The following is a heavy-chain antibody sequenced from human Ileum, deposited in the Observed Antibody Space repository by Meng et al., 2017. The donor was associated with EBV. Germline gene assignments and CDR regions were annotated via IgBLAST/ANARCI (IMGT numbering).Heavy chain of an antibody. J-gene: IGHJ4*02. CDR3: ARDLFWNQADY. CDR2: IHADGSVT. CDR1: GFIFSNYW. V-gene: IGHV3-74*01. Sequence: EVRRGGYVVGLVQPGGSLRLSCANSGFIFSNYWMHWVRQAPGKGLVWVSRIHADGSVTNYADSVKGRFTISRDNAKNTLYLQMNSLRAEDTAVYYCARDLFWNQADYWGQGTLVTVSS. D-gene: IGHD1-14*01.